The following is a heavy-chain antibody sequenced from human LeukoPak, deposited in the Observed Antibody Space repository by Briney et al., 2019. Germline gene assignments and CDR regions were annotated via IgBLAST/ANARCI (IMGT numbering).Heavy chain of an antibody. CDR3: ARDSVTIYGDYGHGMDV. V-gene: IGHV3-74*01. D-gene: IGHD4-17*01. CDR1: GFTFGSYW. CDR2: INTDGGST. J-gene: IGHJ6*02. Sequence: GGSLRLSCAASGFTFGSYWMHWVRQAPGKGLVWVSRINTDGGSTTYADSVKGRFTISRDNSKNTLYLQMNSLRAEDTAVYYCARDSVTIYGDYGHGMDVWGQGTLVTVSS.